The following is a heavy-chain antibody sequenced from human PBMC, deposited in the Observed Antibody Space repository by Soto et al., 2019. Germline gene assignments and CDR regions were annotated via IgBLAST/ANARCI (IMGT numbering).Heavy chain of an antibody. Sequence: GASVKVSCKASGYTFTSYYMHWVRQAPGQGLEWMGIINPSGGSTSYAQKFQGRVTMTRDTSTSTVYMELSSLRSEDTAVYYCASRAAGLSFGSEAFDPWGQGTLVTVSS. V-gene: IGHV1-46*01. CDR2: INPSGGST. CDR3: ASRAAGLSFGSEAFDP. D-gene: IGHD6-13*01. CDR1: GYTFTSYY. J-gene: IGHJ5*02.